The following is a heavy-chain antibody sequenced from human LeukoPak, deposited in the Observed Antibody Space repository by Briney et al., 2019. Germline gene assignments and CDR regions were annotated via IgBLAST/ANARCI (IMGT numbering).Heavy chain of an antibody. J-gene: IGHJ4*02. V-gene: IGHV3-21*01. Sequence: GGSLRLSCAASGFTFSSYSMSWVRQAPGKGLEWVSSISTSSDYIYYADSVKGRLIIPRDNAKNSLYLQMNSLRAEDTAVYYCARDYDGYNASLIDYWGQGTLVTVSS. CDR3: ARDYDGYNASLIDY. CDR2: ISTSSDYI. D-gene: IGHD5-24*01. CDR1: GFTFSSYS.